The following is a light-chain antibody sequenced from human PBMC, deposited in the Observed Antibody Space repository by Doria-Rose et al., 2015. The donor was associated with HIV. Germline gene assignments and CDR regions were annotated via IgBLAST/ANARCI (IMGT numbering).Light chain of an antibody. V-gene: IGKV1-39*01. CDR1: QSISNY. J-gene: IGKJ1*01. CDR2: TTS. CDR3: QQTYTTRWT. Sequence: TQSPSSLSASVGDRVTTTCRTSQSISNYLNWYQQKPGKAPDLLIYTTSSLQSGVPLRFSGSGSGTDFTLTINSLQPXXFATYYCQQTYTTRWTFGLGTKVEVK.